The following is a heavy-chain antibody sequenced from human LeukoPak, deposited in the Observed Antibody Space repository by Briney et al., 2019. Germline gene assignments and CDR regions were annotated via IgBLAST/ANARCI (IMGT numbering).Heavy chain of an antibody. Sequence: GGSLRLSCAASGFTFSDYYMNWIRQAPGKGLEWISYISGSGSTIYYADSVNGRFTISRDNAKNSLYLQMNSLRVEDTAVYYCARALRSRRGIVVVPTALDCWGQGTLVTVPS. D-gene: IGHD2-2*01. CDR1: GFTFSDYY. V-gene: IGHV3-11*01. CDR2: ISGSGSTI. J-gene: IGHJ4*02. CDR3: ARALRSRRGIVVVPTALDC.